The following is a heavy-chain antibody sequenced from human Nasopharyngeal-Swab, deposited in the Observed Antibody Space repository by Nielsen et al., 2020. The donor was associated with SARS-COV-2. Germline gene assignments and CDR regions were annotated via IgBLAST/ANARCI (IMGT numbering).Heavy chain of an antibody. J-gene: IGHJ3*02. Sequence: LKISCAASGFIFEDYAMHWVRQTPGKGLEWVSHISWNSGSIGYAASVKGRFTSSRDNAKKSLYLQMNSLRAEDSALYYCAKDLTRGDLVTSNAFDIWGQGTVVTVS. V-gene: IGHV3-9*01. CDR1: GFIFEDYA. D-gene: IGHD2-21*02. CDR2: ISWNSGSI. CDR3: AKDLTRGDLVTSNAFDI.